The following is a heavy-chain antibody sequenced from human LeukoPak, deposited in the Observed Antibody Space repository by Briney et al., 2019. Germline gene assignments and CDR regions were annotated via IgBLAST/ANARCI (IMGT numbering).Heavy chain of an antibody. Sequence: GGSLRLSCAASGFTFSSYAMHWVRQAPGKGLEWVAVISYDGSNKYYADSVKGRFTISRDNSKNTLYLQMNSLRAEDTAVYYCARDEDYFDYWGQGTLVTVSS. V-gene: IGHV3-30-3*01. CDR1: GFTFSSYA. CDR3: ARDEDYFDY. CDR2: ISYDGSNK. J-gene: IGHJ4*02.